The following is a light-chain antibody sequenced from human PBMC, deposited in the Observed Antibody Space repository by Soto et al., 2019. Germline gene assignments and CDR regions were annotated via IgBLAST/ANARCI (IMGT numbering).Light chain of an antibody. Sequence: QSALTQPPSASGSPGQSVTISCTGTSSDVGGHNDVSWYQQHPGKAPKLMIYEVSKRPSGVPDRFSGSKSGNTGSLTVSGLQAEDEAEYYCSSYAGSNNLVFGGGTKLTVL. J-gene: IGLJ3*02. CDR2: EVS. CDR1: SSDVGGHND. CDR3: SSYAGSNNLV. V-gene: IGLV2-8*01.